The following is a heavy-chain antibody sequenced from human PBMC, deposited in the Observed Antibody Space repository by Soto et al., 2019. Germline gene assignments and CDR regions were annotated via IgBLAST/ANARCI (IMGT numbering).Heavy chain of an antibody. CDR2: INHSGST. Sequence: SETLSLTCAVYGGSFSGYYWSWIRQPPGKGLEWIGEINHSGSTNYNPSLKSRVTISVDTSKNQFSLKLSSVTAADTAVYYCARRDMTGYYYLGYYYGMDVWGQGTTVTVSS. D-gene: IGHD3-9*01. CDR3: ARRDMTGYYYLGYYYGMDV. J-gene: IGHJ6*02. CDR1: GGSFSGYY. V-gene: IGHV4-34*01.